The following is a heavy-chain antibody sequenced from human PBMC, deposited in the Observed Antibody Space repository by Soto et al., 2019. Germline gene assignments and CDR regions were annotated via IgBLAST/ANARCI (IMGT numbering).Heavy chain of an antibody. CDR2: ISANGDTT. D-gene: IGHD3-16*01. V-gene: IGHV3-23*01. CDR1: GFTFSSHA. CDR3: AKSGQIMITLKVN. J-gene: IGHJ4*02. Sequence: GGSLRLSCAASGFTFSSHAMSWVRQAPGKGLEWVSSISANGDTTYYADTVKGRFTISRDNSENTLYLQLNSLRADDTAVYYCAKSGQIMITLKVNWGPGTLVTVSS.